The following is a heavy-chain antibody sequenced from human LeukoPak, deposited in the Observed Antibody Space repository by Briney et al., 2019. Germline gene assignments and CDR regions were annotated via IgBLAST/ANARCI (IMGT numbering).Heavy chain of an antibody. CDR1: GGSINTGGYY. J-gene: IGHJ4*02. CDR2: IYYSGST. V-gene: IGHV4-31*03. Sequence: SQTLSLTCTVSGGSINTGGYYWTWIRQLPGKGLEWIGYIYYSGSTAYSPSLKSRVTISIDTSKNQFSLKLSSVTAADTAVYYCARAPPRGSNWYFDYWGQGSLATVSS. CDR3: ARAPPRGSNWYFDY. D-gene: IGHD6-13*01.